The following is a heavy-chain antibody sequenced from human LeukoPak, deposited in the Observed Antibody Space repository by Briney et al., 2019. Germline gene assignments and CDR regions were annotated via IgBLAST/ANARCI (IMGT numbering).Heavy chain of an antibody. J-gene: IGHJ4*02. V-gene: IGHV1-8*01. CDR3: ARGRGVVVAATLNY. CDR1: GYTFTSYD. CDR2: MNPNSGNT. Sequence: ASVKVSCKASGYTFTSYDINWVRQATGQGLEWMRWMNPNSGNTGYAQKFQGRVTMTRNTSISTAYMELSSLRSEDTAVYYCARGRGVVVAATLNYWGQGTLVTVSS. D-gene: IGHD2-15*01.